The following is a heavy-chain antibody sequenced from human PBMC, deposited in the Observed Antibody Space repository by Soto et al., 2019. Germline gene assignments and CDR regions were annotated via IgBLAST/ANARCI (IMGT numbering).Heavy chain of an antibody. CDR3: ARLREEQQRARYYFDY. D-gene: IGHD6-13*01. V-gene: IGHV1-18*01. CDR1: GYTFTSYG. CDR2: ISAYNGNT. Sequence: ASVKVSCKASGYTFTSYGISWVRQAPGQGLEWMGWISAYNGNTNYAQKLQGRVTMTTDTSTSTAYMELRSLRSDDTAVYYCARLREEQQRARYYFDYWGQGTLVTVSS. J-gene: IGHJ4*02.